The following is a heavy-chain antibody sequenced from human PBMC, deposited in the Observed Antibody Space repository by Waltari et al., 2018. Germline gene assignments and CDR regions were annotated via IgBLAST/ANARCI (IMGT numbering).Heavy chain of an antibody. CDR2: IYYSGST. V-gene: IGHV4-59*01. Sequence: QVQLQESGPGLVKPSETLSLTCTVSGGSISSYYWSWIRQPPGKGLEWIGYIYYSGSTNYNPSLKSRVTISVDTSKNQFSLKLSSVTAADTAVYYCASAPVSEYAFDIWGQGTMVTVSS. J-gene: IGHJ3*02. CDR3: ASAPVSEYAFDI. CDR1: GGSISSYY.